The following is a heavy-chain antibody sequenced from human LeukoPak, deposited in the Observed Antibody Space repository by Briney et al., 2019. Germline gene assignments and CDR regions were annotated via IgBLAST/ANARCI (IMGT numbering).Heavy chain of an antibody. CDR3: ARHGYYDHRGWFDP. CDR1: GGSIGSYY. J-gene: IGHJ5*02. CDR2: SYYGGST. D-gene: IGHD3-3*01. V-gene: IGHV4-59*01. Sequence: SETLSLTCTVSGGSIGSYYWSWIRQPPGKGLEWIGYSYYGGSTNNNPSLKSRVTISVDTSKNQFSLKLSSVTAADTAVYYCARHGYYDHRGWFDPWGQGTLVTVSS.